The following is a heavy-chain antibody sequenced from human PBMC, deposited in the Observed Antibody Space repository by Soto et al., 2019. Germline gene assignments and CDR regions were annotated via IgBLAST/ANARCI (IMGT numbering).Heavy chain of an antibody. CDR2: FDPEDGET. V-gene: IGHV1-24*01. CDR1: GYTLTELS. D-gene: IGHD2-2*01. Sequence: ASVKVSCKVSGYTLTELSMHWVRQAPGKGLEWMGGFDPEDGETIYAQKFQGRVTMTEDTSTDTDYMELSSLRSEDTAVYCCAKDQGYCSSTSCYEYFQHWGQGTLVTVSS. J-gene: IGHJ1*01. CDR3: AKDQGYCSSTSCYEYFQH.